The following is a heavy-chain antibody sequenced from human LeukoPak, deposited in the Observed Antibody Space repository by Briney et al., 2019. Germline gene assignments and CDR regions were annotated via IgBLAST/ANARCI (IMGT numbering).Heavy chain of an antibody. D-gene: IGHD2-15*01. CDR2: IYYSGST. V-gene: IGHV4-59*01. J-gene: IGHJ6*04. CDR1: GASINGYY. Sequence: SETLSLTCSVSGASINGYYWNWIGQPPGKGLQWIGHIYYSGSTSYNLSLKSRVTISVDTSKNQFSLKLTSVTDVDTAVYYCARGGVTATHYYYGMDVWGKGTTVTVSS. CDR3: ARGGVTATHYYYGMDV.